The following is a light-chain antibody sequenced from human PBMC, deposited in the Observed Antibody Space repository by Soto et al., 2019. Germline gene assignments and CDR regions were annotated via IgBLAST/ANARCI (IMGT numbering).Light chain of an antibody. CDR3: QSYERDNYV. Sequence: NFMLTQPHSVSESPGKTVIISCTRSSGNIASNYVQWYQQRPGSAPTTIIYEDDQKPSGVPARFLGSIDRSSNSASLTISGLMAEDEADYYCQSYERDNYVFGTGTKLTVL. J-gene: IGLJ1*01. V-gene: IGLV6-57*04. CDR1: SGNIASNY. CDR2: EDD.